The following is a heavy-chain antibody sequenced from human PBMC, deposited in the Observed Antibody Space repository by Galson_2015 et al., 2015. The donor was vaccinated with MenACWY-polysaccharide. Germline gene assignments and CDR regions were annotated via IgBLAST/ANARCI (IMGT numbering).Heavy chain of an antibody. CDR2: ISGSSSVT. Sequence: SLRLSCAASGFTFSNYAMSWVRQAPGKGLEWVSTISGSSSVTYYADSVKGRFTISRDNSKSTLYLRTNSLRAEDTAVFYCAKYGVAVAGSLRNHFDYWGQGTLVTVAS. CDR1: GFTFSNYA. J-gene: IGHJ4*02. D-gene: IGHD6-19*01. CDR3: AKYGVAVAGSLRNHFDY. V-gene: IGHV3-23*01.